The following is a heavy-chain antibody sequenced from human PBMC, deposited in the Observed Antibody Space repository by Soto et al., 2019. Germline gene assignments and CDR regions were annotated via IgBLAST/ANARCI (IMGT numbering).Heavy chain of an antibody. CDR3: ARGVRARY. V-gene: IGHV3-7*04. Sequence: EVQLVESGGGLVQPGESLRLSCAASGFTFSNYWMSWVRQAPGKGLEWVANIKPDGSEKYYVDSVKGRFTISRDNAKNSLYLPMNSLKAEDTAVYYCARGVRARYWGQGTLVTVSS. CDR2: IKPDGSEK. CDR1: GFTFSNYW. D-gene: IGHD2-21*01. J-gene: IGHJ4*02.